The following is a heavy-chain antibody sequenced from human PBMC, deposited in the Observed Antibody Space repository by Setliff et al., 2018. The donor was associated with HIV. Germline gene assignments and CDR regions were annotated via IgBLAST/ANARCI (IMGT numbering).Heavy chain of an antibody. Sequence: GESLKISCKGSGYSFSIYSIGWVRQMPGKGLEWMGIIYPGGSDIRYSPSFQGQVTISADKSSSTVYLQWSSLKASDTAMYYCARAGNYYHSRGYSDDAFDIWGQGTMVTVSS. CDR3: ARAGNYYHSRGYSDDAFDI. D-gene: IGHD3-22*01. CDR2: IYPGGSDI. V-gene: IGHV5-51*01. J-gene: IGHJ3*02. CDR1: GYSFSIYS.